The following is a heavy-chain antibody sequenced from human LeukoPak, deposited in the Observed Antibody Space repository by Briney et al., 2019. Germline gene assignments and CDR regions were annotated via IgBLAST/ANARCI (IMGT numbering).Heavy chain of an antibody. CDR2: IYYSGST. J-gene: IGHJ5*02. CDR1: GVSISSYY. CDR3: ARVGDIEFWFDP. V-gene: IGHV4-59*01. Sequence: SETLSLTCTVSGVSISSYYWSWLRQPPGKGLEGVGYIYYSGSTNYNPSLKSRVTISVDTYKNEFSLKLRSVTAADTAVYYCARVGDIEFWFDPWGQGTLVTVSS. D-gene: IGHD2-15*01.